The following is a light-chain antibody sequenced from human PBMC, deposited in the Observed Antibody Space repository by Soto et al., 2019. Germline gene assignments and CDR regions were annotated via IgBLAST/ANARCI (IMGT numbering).Light chain of an antibody. V-gene: IGKV1-5*03. Sequence: DIQMTQSPSTLSASVGDRVTITCRASQNLDNWLAWYQQKPGKAPKLLIYMASKLESGVPSRFSGSGSGTEFTLTISRLQPDDFATYYCQQYSSYSEFTFGQGTRLEIK. CDR2: MAS. CDR3: QQYSSYSEFT. CDR1: QNLDNW. J-gene: IGKJ2*01.